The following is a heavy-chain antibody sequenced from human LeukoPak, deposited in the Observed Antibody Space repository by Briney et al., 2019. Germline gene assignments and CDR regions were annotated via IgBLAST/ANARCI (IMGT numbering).Heavy chain of an antibody. Sequence: SETLSLTCAVYGGSFSGYYWSWIRQPPGKGLEWIGEINHSGSTNYNPSLKSRVTISVDTSKNQFSLQLNSVTPEDTAVYYCARGWRPLVGGSYHNWFDPWGQGTLVTVSS. J-gene: IGHJ5*02. CDR2: INHSGST. CDR3: ARGWRPLVGGSYHNWFDP. CDR1: GGSFSGYY. D-gene: IGHD3-10*01. V-gene: IGHV4-34*01.